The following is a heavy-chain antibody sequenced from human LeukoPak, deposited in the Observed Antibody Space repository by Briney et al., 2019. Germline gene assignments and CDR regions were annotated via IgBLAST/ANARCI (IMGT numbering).Heavy chain of an antibody. V-gene: IGHV3-23*01. CDR3: AREGEKYQPTGFFDY. Sequence: GGSLRLSCAASGFTFSSYAMSWVRQAPGKGLEWVSAISGSGGSTYYADSVKGRFTISRDNAKNSLYLQMNSLRAEDTAVYYCAREGEKYQPTGFFDYWGQGTLVTVSS. D-gene: IGHD2-2*01. CDR1: GFTFSSYA. CDR2: ISGSGGST. J-gene: IGHJ4*02.